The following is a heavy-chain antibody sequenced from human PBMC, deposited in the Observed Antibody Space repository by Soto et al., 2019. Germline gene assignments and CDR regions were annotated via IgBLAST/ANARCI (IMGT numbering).Heavy chain of an antibody. J-gene: IGHJ6*02. CDR2: ISSSSSYI. Sequence: GGSLRLSCVGSEFTFSMTWVRQAPGNGLEWVSMISSSSSYIYYADSVKGRFTISRDNAKNSLYLQMNSLRAEDTAVYYCARDPVAVPTPLDYYGMDVWGQGTTVTVSS. D-gene: IGHD4-4*01. CDR3: ARDPVAVPTPLDYYGMDV. CDR1: EFTFS. V-gene: IGHV3-21*01.